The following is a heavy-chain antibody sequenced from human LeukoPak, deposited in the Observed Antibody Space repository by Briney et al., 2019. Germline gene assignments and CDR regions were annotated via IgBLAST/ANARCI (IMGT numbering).Heavy chain of an antibody. Sequence: TASETLSLTCTVSGYSISSGYYWGWIRQPPGKGLEWIGSIYYSGSTYYNPSLKSRVTISVDTSKNQFSLKLSSVTAADTAVYYCASPGPQPLRHLGQGTLVTVSS. D-gene: IGHD2-2*01. CDR1: GYSISSGYY. V-gene: IGHV4-38-2*02. J-gene: IGHJ4*02. CDR3: ASPGPQPLRH. CDR2: IYYSGST.